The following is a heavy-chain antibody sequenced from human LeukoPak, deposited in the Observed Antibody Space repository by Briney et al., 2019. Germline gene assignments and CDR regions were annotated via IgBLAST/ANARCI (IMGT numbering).Heavy chain of an antibody. CDR1: GGTFSSYA. V-gene: IGHV1-69*04. J-gene: IGHJ6*02. CDR3: AREPANWDYYYYYGMDV. CDR2: IIPILGIA. D-gene: IGHD1-1*01. Sequence: GSSVKVSCKASGGTFSSYAISWVRQAPGQGLEWMGRIIPILGIANYAQKFQGRVTITADKSTSTAYMELSSLRSEDTAVYYCAREPANWDYYYYYGMDVWGQGTTVTVSS.